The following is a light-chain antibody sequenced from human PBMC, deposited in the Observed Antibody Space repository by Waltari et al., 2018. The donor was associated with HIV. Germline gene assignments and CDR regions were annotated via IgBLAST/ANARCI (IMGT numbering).Light chain of an antibody. J-gene: IGLJ3*02. CDR1: SSNIGRNY. CDR3: AACDDSVNGPQWV. V-gene: IGLV1-47*01. Sequence: QSLLTQSSSASGTPGQRLPISCSGSSSNIGRNYVYWYQQVSGADPNLLIDRNKQRPSGGPDRFPGSKSGTSATLGIRALQSEDEGDYYCAACDDSVNGPQWVFGGGTKVTVL. CDR2: RNK.